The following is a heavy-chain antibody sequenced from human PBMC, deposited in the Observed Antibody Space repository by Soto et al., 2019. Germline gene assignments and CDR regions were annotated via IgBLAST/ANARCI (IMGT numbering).Heavy chain of an antibody. D-gene: IGHD1-26*01. Sequence: PSETLSLTCTVSGGSISTYYWNWIRQPPGKELESIGYIYYSGSANYSPSLKSRVTISVDTSKNEFSLKLSSVTAADTAIYYCARDDRERTKSPAPDHWGQGTLVTVSS. CDR2: IYYSGSA. J-gene: IGHJ4*02. V-gene: IGHV4-59*01. CDR3: ARDDRERTKSPAPDH. CDR1: GGSISTYY.